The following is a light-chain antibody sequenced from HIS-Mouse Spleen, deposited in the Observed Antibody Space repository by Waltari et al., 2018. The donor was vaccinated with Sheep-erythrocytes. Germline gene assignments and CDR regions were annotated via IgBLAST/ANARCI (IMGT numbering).Light chain of an antibody. Sequence: QSVLTQPPSASGTPGQRVTIPCSGSSSNLGSNHVYWYQQPPGTAPKLLIHRNNQRPSGVPDRFSGSKSGTSASLAISGLRSEDEADYYCAAWDDSLSGPVFGGGTKLTVL. J-gene: IGLJ3*02. CDR3: AAWDDSLSGPV. V-gene: IGLV1-47*01. CDR1: SSNLGSNH. CDR2: RNN.